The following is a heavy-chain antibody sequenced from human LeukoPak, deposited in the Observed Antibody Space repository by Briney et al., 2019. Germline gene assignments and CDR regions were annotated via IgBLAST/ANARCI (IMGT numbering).Heavy chain of an antibody. J-gene: IGHJ4*02. CDR3: ARIRCSPGYDSCYNY. CDR1: AEPLRVKD. D-gene: IGHD3-16*01. CDR2: IYQSKYT. Sequence: SETLSLTTGARAEPLRVKDCTQLRQSPGKGLEWIGEIYQSKYTTYNPSLKSRVTISEDTSVDQLSLRVTSVTAADTAIYYCARIRCSPGYDSCYNYWGRGTLVTVSS. V-gene: IGHV4-34*01.